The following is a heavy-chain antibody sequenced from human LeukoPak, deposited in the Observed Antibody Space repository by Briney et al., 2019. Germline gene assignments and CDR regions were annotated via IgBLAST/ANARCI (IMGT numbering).Heavy chain of an antibody. Sequence: GGSLRLSCAASGFTVRSNYMTWVRQAPGKGLEWVSYISSSGSTIYYADSVKGRFTISRDNAKNSLYLQMNSLRAEDTAVYYCARGDIVVVPAAMLVAYYYGMDVWGKGTTVTVSS. CDR1: GFTVRSNY. J-gene: IGHJ6*04. D-gene: IGHD2-2*01. CDR3: ARGDIVVVPAAMLVAYYYGMDV. CDR2: ISSSGSTI. V-gene: IGHV3-48*03.